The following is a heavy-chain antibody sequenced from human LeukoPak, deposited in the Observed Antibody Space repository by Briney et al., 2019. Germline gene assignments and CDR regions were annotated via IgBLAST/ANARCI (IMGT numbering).Heavy chain of an antibody. D-gene: IGHD1-26*01. CDR1: GYTFTGYY. V-gene: IGHV1-2*02. Sequence: ASVKVSCKASGYTFTGYYMHWVRQAPGQGLEWMGWINPNNGGTNYAQKFQGRVTMTRDTSISTAYMELSRLRSDDTAVYYCARVGGGSYYLDAFDIWGQGTMVTVSS. J-gene: IGHJ3*02. CDR3: ARVGGGSYYLDAFDI. CDR2: INPNNGGT.